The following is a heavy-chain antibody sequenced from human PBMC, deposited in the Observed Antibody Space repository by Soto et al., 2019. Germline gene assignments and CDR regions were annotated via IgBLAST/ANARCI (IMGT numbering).Heavy chain of an antibody. J-gene: IGHJ4*02. V-gene: IGHV4-31*03. CDR3: ARYRISGSWSKFDY. CDR2: IYYNGST. CDR1: GLTISSASYY. D-gene: IGHD6-13*01. Sequence: QVLLQESGPGLLKPSQTLSLTCTVSGLTISSASYYWSWIRQHPGKGLEWVGNIYYNGSTYYSPSLKSRVTLSVDTSKNQFSLRLASVTAADTAVYYCARYRISGSWSKFDYWGQGTLVTVSS.